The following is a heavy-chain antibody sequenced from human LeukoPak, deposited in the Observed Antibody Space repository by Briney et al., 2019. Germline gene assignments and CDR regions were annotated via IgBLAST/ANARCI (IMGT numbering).Heavy chain of an antibody. J-gene: IGHJ4*02. CDR3: AKWPERFKTQNRNFDY. D-gene: IGHD2/OR15-2a*01. CDR2: IRYDGSNK. Sequence: PGGSLRLSCAASGFTFSSYGMHWVRQAPGKGLEWVAFIRYDGSNKYYADSVKSRFTISRDNSKNTLYLQMNSLRAEDTAVYYCAKWPERFKTQNRNFDYWGQGTLVTVSS. CDR1: GFTFSSYG. V-gene: IGHV3-30*02.